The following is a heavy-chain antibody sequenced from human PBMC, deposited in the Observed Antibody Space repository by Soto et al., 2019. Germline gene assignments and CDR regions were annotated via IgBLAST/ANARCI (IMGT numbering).Heavy chain of an antibody. V-gene: IGHV1-3*01. CDR1: GYTLTSYS. J-gene: IGHJ4*02. D-gene: IGHD2-15*01. CDR2: INAGNGNT. Sequence: ASVKVSCKASGYTLTSYSMHWVRQAPGQRLEWMGWINAGNGNTKYSQKFQGRVTITRDTSASTAYMELSSLRSEDTAVYYCASSYPYCSGGSCYSALFDYWGQGTLVTVSS. CDR3: ASSYPYCSGGSCYSALFDY.